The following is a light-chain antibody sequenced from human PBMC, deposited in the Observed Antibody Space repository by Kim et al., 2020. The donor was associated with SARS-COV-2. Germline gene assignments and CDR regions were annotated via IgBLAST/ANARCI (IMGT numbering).Light chain of an antibody. CDR3: QQYYSTPIT. Sequence: ATINCKSSQSVLYSSNNKSYLAWYQEKPGQPPKLRIYWASTRESGVPDRFSGSGSGTDFTLTISSLQAEDVAVYYCQQYYSTPITFGQGTRLEIK. V-gene: IGKV4-1*01. CDR2: WAS. J-gene: IGKJ5*01. CDR1: QSVLYSSNNKSY.